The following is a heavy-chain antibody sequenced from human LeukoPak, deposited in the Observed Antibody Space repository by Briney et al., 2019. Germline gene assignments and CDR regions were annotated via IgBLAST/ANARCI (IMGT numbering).Heavy chain of an antibody. CDR2: IYSPGTN. J-gene: IGHJ3*02. CDR1: AGSINSDDYY. V-gene: IGHV4-61*02. Sequence: SQTLSLTCTVSAGSINSDDYYWSWIRQPSGKGLEWVGRIYSPGTNYNYNPSLKSRVTISIDTSKNQFSLKLTSVTAGDTAVYYCARGIGTSYESSRDAFDIWGQGTMVTVSS. D-gene: IGHD3-22*01. CDR3: ARGIGTSYESSRDAFDI.